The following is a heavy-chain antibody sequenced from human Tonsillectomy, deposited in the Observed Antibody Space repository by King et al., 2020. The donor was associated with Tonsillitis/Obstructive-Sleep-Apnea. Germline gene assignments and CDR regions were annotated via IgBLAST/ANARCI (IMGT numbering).Heavy chain of an antibody. CDR1: GFSFSNYG. V-gene: IGHV3-30*18. D-gene: IGHD5-18*01. J-gene: IGHJ6*02. CDR2: IAYDGGNK. Sequence: VQLVESGGGVVQPGRSLRLSCAASGFSFSNYGMHWVRQAPGKGLEWVAVIAYDGGNKYYADSVKGRFTISRDNSKNTLYLQMYSLRPEDTAVYYCAKEVQVWLSAIDVWGQGTTVTVSS. CDR3: AKEVQVWLSAIDV.